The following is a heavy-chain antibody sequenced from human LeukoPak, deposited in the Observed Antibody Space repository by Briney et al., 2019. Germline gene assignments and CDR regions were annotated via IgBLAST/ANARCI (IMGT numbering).Heavy chain of an antibody. J-gene: IGHJ4*02. CDR1: GFTFSSYW. CDR3: AKAPDCSGGSCYSALYYFDY. CDR2: ISSSSSTI. D-gene: IGHD2-15*01. V-gene: IGHV3-48*04. Sequence: GGSLRLSCAASGFTFSSYWMSWVRQAPGKGLEWVSYISSSSSTIYYADSVKGRFTISRDNAKNSLYLQMNSLRAEDTAVYYCAKAPDCSGGSCYSALYYFDYWGQGTLVTVSS.